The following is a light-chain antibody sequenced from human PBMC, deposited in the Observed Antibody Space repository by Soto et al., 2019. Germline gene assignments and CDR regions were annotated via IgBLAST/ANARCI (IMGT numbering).Light chain of an antibody. J-gene: IGKJ1*01. V-gene: IGKV1-39*01. Sequence: DIQMTQSPSSLSASVGDRVTITCRASQSISSYLNWYQQKPGKAPKILGYAASSLQSGIPSRFRGSGSGTEFTLTISSLQPDDFETYYCQHYNSYSEAFGQGTKVDIK. CDR2: AAS. CDR1: QSISSY. CDR3: QHYNSYSEA.